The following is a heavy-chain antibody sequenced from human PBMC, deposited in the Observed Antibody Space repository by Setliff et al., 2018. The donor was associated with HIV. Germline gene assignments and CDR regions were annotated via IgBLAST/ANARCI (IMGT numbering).Heavy chain of an antibody. CDR3: ARMSNYYYYYMDV. J-gene: IGHJ6*03. CDR2: IFPGDSDT. CDR1: GYSFTSHW. V-gene: IGHV5-51*01. Sequence: GESLKISCRYYGYSFTSHWIGWVRQMPGKGLEWMGIIFPGDSDTKYSPSFQGQVTISVDKSISTAYLQWTSLKASDTAMYYCARMSNYYYYYMDVWGKGTTVTVSS.